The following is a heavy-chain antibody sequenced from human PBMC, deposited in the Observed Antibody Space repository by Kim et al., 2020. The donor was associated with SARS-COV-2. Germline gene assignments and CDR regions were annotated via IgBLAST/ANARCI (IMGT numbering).Heavy chain of an antibody. CDR3: VRDARLGFS. V-gene: IGHV3-11*06. J-gene: IGHJ5*02. Sequence: GGSLRLSCAASGFSFSDHYMNWIRQSPEKGLEWLSYISGSSTDTNYADSVKGRFTISRDNAKNSLYLQMNSLRVEDTAVYYCVRDARLGFSWGQGTLVTVSS. D-gene: IGHD2-15*01. CDR2: ISGSSTDT. CDR1: GFSFSDHY.